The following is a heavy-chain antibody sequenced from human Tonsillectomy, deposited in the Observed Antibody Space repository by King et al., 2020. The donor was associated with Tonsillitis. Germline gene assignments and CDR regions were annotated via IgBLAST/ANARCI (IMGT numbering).Heavy chain of an antibody. CDR2: IRYDGSNK. Sequence: HVQLVESGGGVVQPGGSLRLSCAASGFTFSSYGMHWVRQAPGKGLEWVAFIRYDGSNKYYADSVKGRFNIFRDNAKNTLYLQMNSLRAEDTAVYYCAKDLGVVITVGNFDYWGQGTLVTVSS. CDR1: GFTFSSYG. V-gene: IGHV3-30*02. D-gene: IGHD3-3*01. J-gene: IGHJ4*02. CDR3: AKDLGVVITVGNFDY.